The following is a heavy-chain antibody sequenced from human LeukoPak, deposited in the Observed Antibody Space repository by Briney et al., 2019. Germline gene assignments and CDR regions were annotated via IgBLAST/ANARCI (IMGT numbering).Heavy chain of an antibody. CDR3: ARANYDILTGPRVNWFDP. D-gene: IGHD3-9*01. V-gene: IGHV4-61*01. Sequence: SETLSLTCTVSGGSVSSGTYYWSWIRQPPGKGLEWIGFVSYTGSTTYNPSLKSRVTISVDTSKNQFSLKLTSVTAADTAVYYCARANYDILTGPRVNWFDPWGQGTLVTVSS. CDR1: GGSVSSGTYY. CDR2: VSYTGST. J-gene: IGHJ5*02.